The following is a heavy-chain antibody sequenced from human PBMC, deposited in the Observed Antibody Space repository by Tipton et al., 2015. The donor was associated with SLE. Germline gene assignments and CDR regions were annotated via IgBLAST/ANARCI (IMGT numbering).Heavy chain of an antibody. CDR2: ISSSSSYI. V-gene: IGHV3-21*01. CDR1: GFTFSSYS. CDR3: AKEGGYCSGGSCSYYFDY. J-gene: IGHJ4*02. Sequence: SLRLSCAASGFTFSSYSMNWVRQAPGKGLEWVSSISSSSSYIYYADSVKGRFTISRDNAKNSLYLQMNSLRAEDTAVYYCAKEGGYCSGGSCSYYFDYWGQGTLVTVSS. D-gene: IGHD2-15*01.